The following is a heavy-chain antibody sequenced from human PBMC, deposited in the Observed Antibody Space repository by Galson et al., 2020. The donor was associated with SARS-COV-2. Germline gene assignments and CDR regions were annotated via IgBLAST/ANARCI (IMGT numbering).Heavy chain of an antibody. CDR1: GGSISSGSYY. CDR3: ARERRWDLYFDH. D-gene: IGHD1-26*01. CDR2: LYTGVNT. Sequence: SETLSLTCTVSGGSISSGSYYWSWIRQPAGKGLEWIGRLYTGVNTNYNPSLKSRVTISVDTSKNQFSLKLSSLTAADTAVYYCARERRWDLYFDHWCQGTLVTVSS. V-gene: IGHV4-61*02. J-gene: IGHJ4*02.